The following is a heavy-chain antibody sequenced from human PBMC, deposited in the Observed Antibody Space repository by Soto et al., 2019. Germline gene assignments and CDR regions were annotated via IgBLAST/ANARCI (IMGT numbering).Heavy chain of an antibody. CDR3: ARGVGGGSGSYYMGYYYYYMDV. D-gene: IGHD3-10*01. CDR2: MNPNSGNT. Sequence: ASVKVSCKASGYTFTSYDINWVRQATGQGLEWMGWMNPNSGNTGYAQKFQGRVTMTRNTSISTAYMELSSLRSEDTAVYYCARGVGGGSGSYYMGYYYYYMDVWGKGTTVTVSS. V-gene: IGHV1-8*01. J-gene: IGHJ6*03. CDR1: GYTFTSYD.